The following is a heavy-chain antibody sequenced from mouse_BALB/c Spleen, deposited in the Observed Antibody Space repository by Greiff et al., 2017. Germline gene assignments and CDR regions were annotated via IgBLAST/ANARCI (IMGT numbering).Heavy chain of an antibody. CDR2: IWAGGST. J-gene: IGHJ3*01. CDR3: ARAITTVVRGTFAY. V-gene: IGHV2-9*02. D-gene: IGHD1-1*01. CDR1: GFSLTSYG. Sequence: VKLMESGPGLVAPSQSLSITCTVSGFSLTSYGVHWVRQPPGKGLEWLGVIWAGGSTNYNSALMSRLSISKDNSKSQVFLKMNSLQTDDTAMYYCARAITTVVRGTFAYWGQGTLVTVSA.